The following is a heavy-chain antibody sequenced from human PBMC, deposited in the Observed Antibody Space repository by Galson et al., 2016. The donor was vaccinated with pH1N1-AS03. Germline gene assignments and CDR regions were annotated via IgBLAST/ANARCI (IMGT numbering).Heavy chain of an antibody. CDR3: ATDYDY. V-gene: IGHV1-2*02. CDR2: INPNTGGT. CDR1: GYTFTDYY. Sequence: SVKVSCKASGYTFTDYYLHWVRQAPGQGLEWMAWINPNTGGTNYAQKFQGRVTMTRDTSISTAYMELSSLRPEDTATYYCATDYDYWGQGTRVTVSS. J-gene: IGHJ4*02.